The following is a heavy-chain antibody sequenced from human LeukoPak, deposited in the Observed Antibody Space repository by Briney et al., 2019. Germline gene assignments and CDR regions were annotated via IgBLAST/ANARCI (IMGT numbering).Heavy chain of an antibody. D-gene: IGHD3/OR15-3a*01. J-gene: IGHJ4*02. Sequence: ASVKVSCKASGYTFNDYYVHWVRQAPGQGLEWMGCISPNGGGTNHAQKFRGRVTTTRVTSISTVYMELTSLTSDDTAVYYCAREFPSHSDSFDYWGQGTLVTVSS. CDR2: ISPNGGGT. CDR3: AREFPSHSDSFDY. V-gene: IGHV1-2*02. CDR1: GYTFNDYY.